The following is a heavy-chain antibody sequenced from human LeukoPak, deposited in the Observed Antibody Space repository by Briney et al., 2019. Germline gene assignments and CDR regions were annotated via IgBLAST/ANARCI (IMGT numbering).Heavy chain of an antibody. J-gene: IGHJ4*02. D-gene: IGHD2-2*03. V-gene: IGHV4-34*01. Sequence: SETLSLTCAVYGVSFSGYYWSWIRQPPGKGLEWIGEINHSGSTNYNPSLKSRVTISVDTSKNQFSLKLSSVTAADTAVYYCARVDIVVVPAAIDYWGQGTLVTVSS. CDR2: INHSGST. CDR1: GVSFSGYY. CDR3: ARVDIVVVPAAIDY.